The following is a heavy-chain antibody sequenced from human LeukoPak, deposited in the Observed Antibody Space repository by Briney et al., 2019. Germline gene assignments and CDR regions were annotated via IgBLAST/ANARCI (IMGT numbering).Heavy chain of an antibody. CDR1: GGTFSSYA. V-gene: IGHV1-69*13. CDR2: IIPIFGTA. CDR3: ARRITGTTDWFDP. D-gene: IGHD1-7*01. Sequence: SVKVSCKASGGTFSSYAISWVRQAPGQGLEWMGGIIPIFGTANYAQKFQGRVTITADESTSTAYMELSSLRSEDTAVYYCARRITGTTDWFDPWGQGTLVTVSS. J-gene: IGHJ5*02.